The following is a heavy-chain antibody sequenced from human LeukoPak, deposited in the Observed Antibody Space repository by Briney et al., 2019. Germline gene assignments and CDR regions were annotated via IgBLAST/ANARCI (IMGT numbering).Heavy chain of an antibody. J-gene: IGHJ4*02. V-gene: IGHV3-72*01. Sequence: GRSLRLSCAASGFTFSDHDMDWARQAPGKGLEWVGRTRHKAYSYTTEYAASVKGRFTISRDDSKNSLYMQMNSLKTVDTAVYFCAREIWFGEAIFDYWGQGALVTVSS. CDR3: AREIWFGEAIFDY. D-gene: IGHD3-10*01. CDR1: GFTFSDHD. CDR2: TRHKAYSYTT.